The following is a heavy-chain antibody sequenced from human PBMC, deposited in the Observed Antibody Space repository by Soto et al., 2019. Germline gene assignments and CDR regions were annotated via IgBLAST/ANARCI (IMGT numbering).Heavy chain of an antibody. CDR3: AKVPRYCSGGSCYGGYFDY. CDR1: GFTFSSYA. J-gene: IGHJ4*02. D-gene: IGHD2-15*01. Sequence: EVQLLESGGGSVQPGGSLRLSCAASGFTFSSYAMSWVRQAPGKGLEWVSAISGSGGNTYYADSVKGRFTISRDNSRNTLYRQMNSLRADDTAVYYCAKVPRYCSGGSCYGGYFDYWGQGTLVTVSS. CDR2: ISGSGGNT. V-gene: IGHV3-23*01.